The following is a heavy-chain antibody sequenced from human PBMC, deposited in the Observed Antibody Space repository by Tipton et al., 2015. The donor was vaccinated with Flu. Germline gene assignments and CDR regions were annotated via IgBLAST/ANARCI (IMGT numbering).Heavy chain of an antibody. CDR3: ARGGAGITMVRGATYYYYYMDV. J-gene: IGHJ6*03. CDR1: GGSISNDY. V-gene: IGHV4-4*07. CDR2: IYTRGST. Sequence: TLSLTCTVSGGSISNDYWSWIRQPPGKGLEWIGRIYTRGSTNYNPSLKSRVTMSVDTSKNQFSPKLSSVTAADTAVYYCARGGAGITMVRGATYYYYYMDVWGKGTTVTVSS. D-gene: IGHD3-10*01.